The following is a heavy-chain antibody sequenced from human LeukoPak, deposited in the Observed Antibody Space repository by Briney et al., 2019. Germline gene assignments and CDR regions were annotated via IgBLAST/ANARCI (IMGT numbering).Heavy chain of an antibody. D-gene: IGHD7-27*01. CDR2: IYYDGST. V-gene: IGHV4-59*01. Sequence: SETLSLTCTVSGGSIRSYYWNWIRQPPGKGLEWIGYIYYDGSTNYNPSLKSRVTISLDTSKSQFSMKLNSVTAADTAVYYCARGPWAYFDYWGQGTLVSVSS. CDR1: GGSIRSYY. CDR3: ARGPWAYFDY. J-gene: IGHJ4*02.